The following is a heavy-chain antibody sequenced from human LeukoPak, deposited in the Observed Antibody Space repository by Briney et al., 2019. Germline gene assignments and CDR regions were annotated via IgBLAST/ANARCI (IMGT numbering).Heavy chain of an antibody. J-gene: IGHJ4*02. CDR1: GFTFSDYD. CDR2: IASSSSYT. V-gene: IGHV3-11*03. D-gene: IGHD2-15*01. CDR3: ARKADYFDY. Sequence: GGFLRLSCAASGFTFSDYDMSWIRQAPGKGLEWVSYIASSSSYTNYVDSVKGRFTISRDNAKNSLYLQMNSLRAEDTAVYYCARKADYFDYWGQGTLVTVSS.